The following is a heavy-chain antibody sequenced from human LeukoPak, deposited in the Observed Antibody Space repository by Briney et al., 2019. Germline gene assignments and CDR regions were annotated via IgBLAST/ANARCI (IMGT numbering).Heavy chain of an antibody. CDR3: AKSGGYSSSWTTFDY. CDR2: ISSSSSTI. J-gene: IGHJ4*02. CDR1: GFTFSSYG. V-gene: IGHV3-48*01. Sequence: PGGSLRLSCAASGFTFSSYGMTWVRQAPGKGLEWVSYISSSSSTIYYADSVKGRFTISRDNSKNTLYLQMNSLRAEDTAVYYCAKSGGYSSSWTTFDYWGQGTLVTVSS. D-gene: IGHD6-13*01.